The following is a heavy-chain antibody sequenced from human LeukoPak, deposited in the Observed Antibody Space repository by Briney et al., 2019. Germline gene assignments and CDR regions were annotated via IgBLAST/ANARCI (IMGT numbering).Heavy chain of an antibody. Sequence: GRSLRLSCAASGFTFSSYGMHWVRQAPGKGLEWVAVISYDGSNKYCADSVKGRFTISRDNSKNTLYLQMNSLRAEDTAVYYCAKVRQLGELYSYYYGMDVWGQGTTVTVSS. J-gene: IGHJ6*02. V-gene: IGHV3-30*18. CDR2: ISYDGSNK. CDR1: GFTFSSYG. CDR3: AKVRQLGELYSYYYGMDV. D-gene: IGHD6-13*01.